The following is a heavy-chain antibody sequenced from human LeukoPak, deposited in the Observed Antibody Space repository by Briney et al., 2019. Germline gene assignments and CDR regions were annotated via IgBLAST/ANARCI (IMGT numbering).Heavy chain of an antibody. V-gene: IGHV1-18*01. D-gene: IGHD1-1*01. CDR1: GYTFTSYG. J-gene: IGHJ4*02. Sequence: ASVKVSCKASGYTFTSYGISWVRQAPGQGLEWMGWISAYNGNTNYAQKFQGRVTMTEDTSTDTAYMELSRLRSEDTAVYYCATDPDDSGNWGQGTLVTVSS. CDR3: ATDPDDSGN. CDR2: ISAYNGNT.